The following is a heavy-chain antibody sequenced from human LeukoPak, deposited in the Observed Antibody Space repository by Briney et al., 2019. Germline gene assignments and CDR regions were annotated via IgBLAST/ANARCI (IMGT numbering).Heavy chain of an antibody. J-gene: IGHJ3*02. V-gene: IGHV4-59*11. CDR2: ISYIGST. D-gene: IGHD4-17*01. CDR3: ARDLVTVTKGFDI. Sequence: SETLSLTCAVSADSFSSHYWTWIRQAPGKGLEWIGYISYIGSTNYNPSLKSRVTISIDTSKNQFSLKLSSVTAADMAVYYCARDLVTVTKGFDIWGQGTRVSVSS. CDR1: ADSFSSHY.